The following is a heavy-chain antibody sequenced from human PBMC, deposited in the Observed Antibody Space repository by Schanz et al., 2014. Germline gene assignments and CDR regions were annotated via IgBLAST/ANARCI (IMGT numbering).Heavy chain of an antibody. CDR2: IKQDGSEK. CDR1: GFSFSNYC. CDR3: ARDAVTSVLTPGFYY. J-gene: IGHJ4*02. Sequence: EVQLVESGGGLVQPGESLRLSCAASGFSFSNYCMSWVRQAPGKGLEWVANIKQDGSEKYYVDSVKGRFTISRDNAKKSLYLRMNSLRAEDTAVYYCARDAVTSVLTPGFYYWGQGTLXTVSS. D-gene: IGHD4-17*01. V-gene: IGHV3-7*04.